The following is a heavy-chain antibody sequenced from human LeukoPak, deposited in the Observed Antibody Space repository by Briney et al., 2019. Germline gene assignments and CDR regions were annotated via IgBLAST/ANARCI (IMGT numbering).Heavy chain of an antibody. V-gene: IGHV1-69*01. CDR1: GSTFSSYA. CDR2: IIPIFGTA. D-gene: IGHD4-17*01. CDR3: AGGTVTTWGRDYFDY. Sequence: VKVSCKAFGSTFSSYAVSWVRQAPGQGLEWMGGIIPIFGTANYAQKFQGRVTITADESTSTAYMELSSLRSEDTAVYYCAGGTVTTWGRDYFDYWGQGTLVTVSS. J-gene: IGHJ4*02.